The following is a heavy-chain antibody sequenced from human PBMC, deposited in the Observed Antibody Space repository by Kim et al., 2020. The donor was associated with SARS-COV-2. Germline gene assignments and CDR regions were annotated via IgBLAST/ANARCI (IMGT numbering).Heavy chain of an antibody. CDR3: ARRKVVTPDYYYYGMDV. CDR1: GFTFSSYA. J-gene: IGHJ6*02. CDR2: ISYDGSNK. Sequence: GGSLRLSCAASGFTFSSYAMHWVRQAPGKGLEWVAVISYDGSNKYYADSVKGRFTISRDNSKNTLYLQMNSLRAEDTAVYYCARRKVVTPDYYYYGMDVWGQGTTVTVSS. D-gene: IGHD2-21*02. V-gene: IGHV3-30*04.